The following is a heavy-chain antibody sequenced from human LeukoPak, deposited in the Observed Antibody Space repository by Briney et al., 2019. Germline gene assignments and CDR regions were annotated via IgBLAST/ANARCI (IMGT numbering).Heavy chain of an antibody. CDR3: ARLVSGQLFDC. CDR1: GGSISSGSYY. D-gene: IGHD5/OR15-5a*01. CDR2: IYTSGST. J-gene: IGHJ4*02. V-gene: IGHV4-61*02. Sequence: SETLSLTCTVSGGSISSGSYYWSWIRQPAGKELEWIGRIYTSGSTNYNPSLKSRVTISVDTSKNQFSLKLSSVTAADTAVYYCARLVSGQLFDCWGQGTLVTVSS.